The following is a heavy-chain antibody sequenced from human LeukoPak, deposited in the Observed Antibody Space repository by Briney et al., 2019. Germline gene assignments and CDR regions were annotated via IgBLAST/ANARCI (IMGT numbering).Heavy chain of an antibody. CDR3: ARDRKYESSGMDV. CDR1: GGSFSGYY. D-gene: IGHD3-22*01. J-gene: IGHJ6*02. Sequence: SETLSLTCAVYGGSFSGYYWSWIRQPPGKGLEWNGEINHSGSTNYSPSLKSRLTISVDTSRNQFSLKLTSVTAADTAVYYCARDRKYESSGMDVWGQGTTVTVSS. V-gene: IGHV4-34*01. CDR2: INHSGST.